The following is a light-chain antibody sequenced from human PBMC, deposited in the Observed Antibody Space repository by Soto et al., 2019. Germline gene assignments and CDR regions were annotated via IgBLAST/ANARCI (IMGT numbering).Light chain of an antibody. CDR2: AAS. Sequence: DIQMTQSPSSLSASVGDRVTITCRASQVITNYLAWYQQKPGKIPKLLIYAASTLQSGVPSRFSGSGSGTDFTLTINSLQPEDVATYYCQKYDSAPQTFGQGTKVAIK. J-gene: IGKJ1*01. CDR3: QKYDSAPQT. CDR1: QVITNY. V-gene: IGKV1-27*01.